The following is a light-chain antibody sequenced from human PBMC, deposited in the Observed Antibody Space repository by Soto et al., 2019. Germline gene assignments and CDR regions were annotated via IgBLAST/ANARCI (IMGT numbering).Light chain of an antibody. V-gene: IGKV3-11*01. CDR3: QQRRNWPPT. CDR2: DAS. CDR1: QSVSSY. J-gene: IGKJ2*01. Sequence: EIVLTQSPATLSLSPGERATLSCRASQSVSSYLAWYQQKPGQAPRLLIYDASNRATGIPARFSGSGSGTDVTLTSSSLEPEESAVYYCQQRRNWPPTFGQGPKLEIK.